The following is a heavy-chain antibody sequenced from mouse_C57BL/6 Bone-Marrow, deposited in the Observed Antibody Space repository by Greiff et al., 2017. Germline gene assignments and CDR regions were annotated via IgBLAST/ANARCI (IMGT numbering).Heavy chain of an antibody. CDR2: IYPGDGDT. V-gene: IGHV1-82*01. CDR3: ARKEAYYSNPYYFDY. J-gene: IGHJ2*01. D-gene: IGHD2-5*01. CDR1: GYAFSSSW. Sequence: VQLQQSGPELVKPGASVKISCKASGYAFSSSWMNWVKQRPGKGLEWIGRIYPGDGDTNYNGKFKGKATLTADKSSSTAYMQLSSLTSEDSAVYFCARKEAYYSNPYYFDYWGQGTTLTVSS.